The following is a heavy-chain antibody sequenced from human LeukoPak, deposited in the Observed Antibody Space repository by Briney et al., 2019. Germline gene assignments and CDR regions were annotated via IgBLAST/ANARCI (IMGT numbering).Heavy chain of an antibody. CDR2: TYYMSKWYN. J-gene: IGHJ5*02. Sequence: SQTFSLTCAISGDSVSSNSAAWNWIRQSPSRGLEWLGRTYYMSKWYNDYAVSVKSRITINPETSKNQFSLQLKSVTPEDTAVYYCARSHWNYDNWFDPWGQGTLVTVSS. CDR1: GDSVSSNSAA. CDR3: ARSHWNYDNWFDP. D-gene: IGHD1-7*01. V-gene: IGHV6-1*01.